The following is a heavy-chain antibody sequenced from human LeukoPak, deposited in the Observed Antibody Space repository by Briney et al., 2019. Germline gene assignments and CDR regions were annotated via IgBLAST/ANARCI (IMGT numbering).Heavy chain of an antibody. CDR3: ARVVGYSSGWYWFDP. D-gene: IGHD6-19*01. Sequence: SETLSLTCAVYGGSFSGYYWSWIRQPPGKGLEWIGEINHSGSTNYSPSLKSRVTISVDTSKNQFSLKLSSVTAADTAVYYCARVVGYSSGWYWFDPWGQGTLVTVSS. CDR2: INHSGST. CDR1: GGSFSGYY. J-gene: IGHJ5*02. V-gene: IGHV4-34*01.